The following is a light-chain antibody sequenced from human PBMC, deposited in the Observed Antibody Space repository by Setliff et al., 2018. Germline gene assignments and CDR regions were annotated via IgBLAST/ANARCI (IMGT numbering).Light chain of an antibody. CDR3: CSYAGSSTYV. Sequence: ALTQPASVSGSPGQSITISCTGTSSDVGSYNLVSWYQQHPGKAPKLMIYEVSKRPSGVSNRFSGSKSGNTASLTISGLQAEDETDYYCCSYAGSSTYVFGTGTKVTVL. V-gene: IGLV2-23*02. J-gene: IGLJ1*01. CDR2: EVS. CDR1: SSDVGSYNL.